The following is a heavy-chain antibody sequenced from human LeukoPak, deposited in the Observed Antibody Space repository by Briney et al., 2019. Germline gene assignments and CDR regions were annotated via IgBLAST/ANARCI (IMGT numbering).Heavy chain of an antibody. D-gene: IGHD1-14*01. J-gene: IGHJ4*02. Sequence: ASVKVSCKASGYTFTSYDINWVRQATGQGLEWMGWMNPNSGNTGYAQKFQGRVTMTTDTSTSTAYMELRSLRSEDTAVYYCARDSFDHPFDYWGQGTLVTVSS. CDR3: ARDSFDHPFDY. CDR1: GYTFTSYD. V-gene: IGHV1-8*01. CDR2: MNPNSGNT.